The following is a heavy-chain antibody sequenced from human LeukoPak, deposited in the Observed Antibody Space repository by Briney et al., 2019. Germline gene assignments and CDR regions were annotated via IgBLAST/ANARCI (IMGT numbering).Heavy chain of an antibody. V-gene: IGHV3-23*01. Sequence: GGTLRLSCAASGFTFSGYGMSWVRQAPGKGLEWVSAISGSGGSTYYADSVKGRFTISRDNSKNTLYLQMNSLRAEDTAVYYCATYSGYDPDFDYWGQGTLVTVSS. CDR2: ISGSGGST. CDR3: ATYSGYDPDFDY. D-gene: IGHD5-12*01. J-gene: IGHJ4*02. CDR1: GFTFSGYG.